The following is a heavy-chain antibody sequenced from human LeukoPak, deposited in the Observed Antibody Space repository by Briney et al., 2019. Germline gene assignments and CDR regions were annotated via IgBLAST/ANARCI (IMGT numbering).Heavy chain of an antibody. D-gene: IGHD2-8*01. Sequence: ASVKVSCKASGYTFTSYGIGWVRQAPARGLEGMGWISAYYGNTNYAQKLQGRVTMTTDTSTSTAYMELRSLRSDDTAVYYCARDPGCTNGVCLEGDFDYWGQGTLVTVSS. CDR1: GYTFTSYG. J-gene: IGHJ4*02. V-gene: IGHV1-18*01. CDR2: ISAYYGNT. CDR3: ARDPGCTNGVCLEGDFDY.